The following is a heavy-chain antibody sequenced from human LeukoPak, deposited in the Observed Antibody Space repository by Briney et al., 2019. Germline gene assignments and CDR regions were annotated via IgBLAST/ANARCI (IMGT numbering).Heavy chain of an antibody. D-gene: IGHD3-22*01. CDR2: IYYSGST. Sequence: SETLSLTCAVYGGSFSSYYWSWIRQPPGKGLEWIGYIYYSGSTNYNPSLKSRVTISVDTSKNQFSLKLSSVTAADTAVYYCARQTRYYDSSGYYYGDAFDIWGQGTMVTVSS. J-gene: IGHJ3*02. V-gene: IGHV4-59*01. CDR3: ARQTRYYDSSGYYYGDAFDI. CDR1: GGSFSSYY.